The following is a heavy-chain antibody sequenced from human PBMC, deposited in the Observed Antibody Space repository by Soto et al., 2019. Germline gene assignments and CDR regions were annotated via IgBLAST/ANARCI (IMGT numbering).Heavy chain of an antibody. CDR2: IIVGSGNT. CDR1: GFTFTSSA. Sequence: SVKVSCKASGFTFTSSAVQWVRQARGQRLEWIGWIIVGSGNTNYAQKFQERVTITRDMSTSTAYMELSSLRSEDTAVYYCAADGSGSRNDYYFDYWGQGTQVTVSS. CDR3: AADGSGSRNDYYFDY. D-gene: IGHD3-10*01. V-gene: IGHV1-58*01. J-gene: IGHJ4*02.